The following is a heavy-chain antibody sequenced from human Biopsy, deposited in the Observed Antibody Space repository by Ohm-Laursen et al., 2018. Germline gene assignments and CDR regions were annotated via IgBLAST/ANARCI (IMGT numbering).Heavy chain of an antibody. CDR2: LAYDGSNK. CDR1: GFGMYA. Sequence: SLRLSCTASGFGMYAIHWVCQPPGQGLEWVAVLAYDGSNKYYADSVKGRFTISRDRSRDTVHLQMNRLRYEDTALYYCAKDGGQWLGGAFDIWGHGTMVSVSS. CDR3: AKDGGQWLGGAFDI. J-gene: IGHJ3*02. V-gene: IGHV3-30*18. D-gene: IGHD6-19*01.